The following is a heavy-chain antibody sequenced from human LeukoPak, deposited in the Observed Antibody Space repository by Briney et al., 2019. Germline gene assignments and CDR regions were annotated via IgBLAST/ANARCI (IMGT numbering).Heavy chain of an antibody. CDR2: INTSDSSI. CDR3: ARDTVAGQIYFDH. CDR1: GFTFSDFY. J-gene: IGHJ4*02. V-gene: IGHV3-11*01. Sequence: GGSLRLSCAASGFTFSDFYMSWIREAPGKGLEWVSFINTSDSSIHYADSVKGRFTISRDNAKNSLYLQMDSLRVEDTAVYYCARDTVAGQIYFDHWGQGTLVTVSS. D-gene: IGHD6-19*01.